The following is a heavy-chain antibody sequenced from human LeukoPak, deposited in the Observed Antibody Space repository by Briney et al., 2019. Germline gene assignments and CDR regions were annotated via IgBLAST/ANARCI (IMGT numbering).Heavy chain of an antibody. J-gene: IGHJ1*01. V-gene: IGHV3-23*01. Sequence: QSGGSLRLSCVASGFTLSSYAMSWVRQAPGKGLEWVSLISGNAGNTYYADSVKGRFTISRDITKNTLYLQMNSLRAEDTAVYYCAKDPGFYRAYEYFQHWGQGTLVTVSS. CDR1: GFTLSSYA. D-gene: IGHD4-4*01. CDR3: AKDPGFYRAYEYFQH. CDR2: ISGNAGNT.